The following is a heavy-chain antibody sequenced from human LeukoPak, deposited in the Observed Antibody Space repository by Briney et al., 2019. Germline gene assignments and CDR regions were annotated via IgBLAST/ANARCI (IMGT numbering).Heavy chain of an antibody. Sequence: SQTLSLTCAISGDSVSSNSAAWNWIRQSPSRGLEWLGRTYYRSKWYNDYAVSVKSRITINPDTSKNQFSLQLNSVTPEDTAVYYCARAKGIAAAGTVTYFDYWGQGTLVTASS. CDR2: TYYRSKWYN. V-gene: IGHV6-1*01. CDR3: ARAKGIAAAGTVTYFDY. J-gene: IGHJ4*02. CDR1: GDSVSSNSAA. D-gene: IGHD6-13*01.